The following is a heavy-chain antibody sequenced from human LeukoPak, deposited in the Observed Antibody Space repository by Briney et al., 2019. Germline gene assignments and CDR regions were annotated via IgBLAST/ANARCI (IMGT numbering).Heavy chain of an antibody. CDR2: IYYSGST. D-gene: IGHD2-2*01. J-gene: IGHJ6*02. CDR3: ARSRRSTSPDYYYHMDV. V-gene: IGHV4-39*01. Sequence: PSETLSLTCTVSGGSISSSSYYWGWIRQPPGKGLEWIGSIYYSGSTYYNPSLKSRVTISVDTSKNQFSLKLSSVTAADTAVYYCARSRRSTSPDYYYHMDVWGQGTTVTVSS. CDR1: GGSISSSSYY.